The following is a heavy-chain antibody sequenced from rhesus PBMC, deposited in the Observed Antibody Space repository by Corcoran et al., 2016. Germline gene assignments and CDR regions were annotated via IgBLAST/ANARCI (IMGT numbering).Heavy chain of an antibody. J-gene: IGHJ5-1*01. Sequence: QVQLQESGPGLLKPSETLSLTCAGSGGSIIGGLGWGWSRQPHGKGREWIGSIYSSRGNTYYNPSLKSRVTISTDTAKNQFSLKLSSVTAADTAVYYCARDPYCTSTTCSGIPVWGPGVLVTVSS. CDR1: GGSIIGGLG. D-gene: IGHD2-2*01. V-gene: IGHV4S7*01. CDR2: IYSSRGNT. CDR3: ARDPYCTSTTCSGIPV.